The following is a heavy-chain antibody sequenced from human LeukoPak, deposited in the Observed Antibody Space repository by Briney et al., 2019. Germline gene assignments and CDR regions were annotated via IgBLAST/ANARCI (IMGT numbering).Heavy chain of an antibody. CDR3: AKISTVDTAMA. CDR2: ISYDGSNK. V-gene: IGHV3-30*18. CDR1: GFTFSSYG. D-gene: IGHD5-18*01. J-gene: IGHJ5*02. Sequence: PGGSLRLSCAASGFTFSSYGMHWVRQAPGKGLEWVAVISYDGSNKYHADSVKGRFTISSDNSKNTLYLQMNSLRAEDTAVYYCAKISTVDTAMAWGQGALVTVSS.